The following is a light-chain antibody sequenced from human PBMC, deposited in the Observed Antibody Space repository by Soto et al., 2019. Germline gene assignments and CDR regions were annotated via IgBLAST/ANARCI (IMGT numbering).Light chain of an antibody. CDR2: DAS. CDR1: QSVSSY. V-gene: IGKV3-11*01. CDR3: QQRSNWRWT. Sequence: EIVLTQSPATLSLSPGERATLSCRASQSVSSYLAWYQQKPGQAPSLLIYDASKRATGIPARFSGSGSGTDFTLTISSLEPEDFAVYYCQQRSNWRWTFGQGTKVEIK. J-gene: IGKJ1*01.